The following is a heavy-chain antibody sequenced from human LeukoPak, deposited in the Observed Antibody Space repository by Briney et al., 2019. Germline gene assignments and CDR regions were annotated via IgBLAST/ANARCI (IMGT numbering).Heavy chain of an antibody. V-gene: IGHV3-7*03. CDR1: GFTFSRYW. J-gene: IGHJ5*02. D-gene: IGHD5/OR15-5a*01. CDR2: IKHDGRKY. CDR3: ARDLGLPNP. Sequence: GGSLRLSCVASGFTFSRYWMTWVRQTPAKGLEWVAQIKHDGRKYYYVGYVKSRFTISRDNAKNSLYLQMNSLRAEYTAFDYSARDLGLPNPWGQGTLVTVSS.